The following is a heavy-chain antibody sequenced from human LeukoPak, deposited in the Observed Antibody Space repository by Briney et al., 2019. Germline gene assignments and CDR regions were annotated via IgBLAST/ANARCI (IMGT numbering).Heavy chain of an antibody. CDR2: IYHSGST. CDR1: GGSISSGGYS. J-gene: IGHJ4*02. D-gene: IGHD5-18*01. Sequence: SETLSLTCAVSGGSISSGGYSWSWIRQPPGKGLEWIGYIYHSGSTYYNPSLKSRVTISVDRSKNQFSLKLSSVTAADTAVYXXXXXYSYGGVDYWGQGTLVTVSS. V-gene: IGHV4-30-2*01. CDR3: XXXYSYGGVDY.